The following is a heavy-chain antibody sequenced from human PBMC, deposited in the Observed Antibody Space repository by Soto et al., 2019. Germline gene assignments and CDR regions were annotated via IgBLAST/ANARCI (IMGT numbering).Heavy chain of an antibody. CDR2: ISDDGSKK. D-gene: IGHD6-13*01. J-gene: IGHJ4*02. V-gene: IGHV3-30-3*01. Sequence: QVQLVESGGGVVQPGRSLRLSCSTSGLTFTRHAMHWVRQVPGKGLEWVAAISDDGSKKHYVDSVKGRFSISRDKSRNTVYLQMNNLRVEDTAVYFCAGERETSSWFLSGFEYWGQGTLVTVSS. CDR1: GLTFTRHA. CDR3: AGERETSSWFLSGFEY.